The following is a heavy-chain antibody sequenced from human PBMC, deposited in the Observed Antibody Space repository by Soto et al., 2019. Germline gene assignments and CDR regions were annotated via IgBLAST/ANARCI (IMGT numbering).Heavy chain of an antibody. J-gene: IGHJ4*02. D-gene: IGHD1-1*01. V-gene: IGHV3-73*01. CDR3: TRPTLSTTGTEDY. CDR2: IRSKANSYAT. Sequence: GGSLRLSCAASGFTFSGSAMHWVRQASGKGLEWVGRIRSKANSYATAYAASVKGRFTISRDDSKNTAYLQMNSLKTEDTAVYYCTRPTLSTTGTEDYWGQGTLVTVSS. CDR1: GFTFSGSA.